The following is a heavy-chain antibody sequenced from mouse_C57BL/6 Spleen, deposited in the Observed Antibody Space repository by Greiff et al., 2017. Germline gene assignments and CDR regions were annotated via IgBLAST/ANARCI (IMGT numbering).Heavy chain of an antibody. CDR3: ARYDYDADGYYFDY. D-gene: IGHD2-4*01. CDR1: GYTFTSYW. J-gene: IGHJ2*01. CDR2: IHPNSGST. V-gene: IGHV1-64*01. Sequence: QVQLQQPGAELVKPGASVKLSCKASGYTFTSYWMHWVKQRPGQGLEWIGMIHPNSGSTNYNEKFKSKATLTVDKSSSTAYMQLSSLTSEDSAVYYGARYDYDADGYYFDYWGQGTTLTVSS.